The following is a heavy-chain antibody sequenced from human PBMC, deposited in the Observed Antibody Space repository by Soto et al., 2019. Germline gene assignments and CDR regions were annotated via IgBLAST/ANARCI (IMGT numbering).Heavy chain of an antibody. D-gene: IGHD4-17*01. V-gene: IGHV1-46*03. Sequence: ASVKVSFKASGYTFTSYYMHRVRQAPGQGLEWMGIINPSGGSTSYAQKFQGRVTMTRDTSTSTVYMELSSLRSEDTAVYYCARGRGGDYPVNVFDYWGQGTLVTVS. CDR3: ARGRGGDYPVNVFDY. J-gene: IGHJ4*02. CDR1: GYTFTSYY. CDR2: INPSGGST.